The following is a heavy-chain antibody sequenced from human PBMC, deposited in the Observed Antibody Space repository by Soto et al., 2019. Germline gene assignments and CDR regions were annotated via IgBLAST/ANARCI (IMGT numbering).Heavy chain of an antibody. J-gene: IGHJ3*02. V-gene: IGHV1-46*01. Sequence: QVQLVQSGAEVKKPGTSVKVSCKASGYIFSNYYMHWVRQAPGQGLEWMGVFNPSGDATHYAQSFQGRVSVTMDTSTSTVYMELSTLTSEDTAVYYCARRGMSKIGFETWGQGTMVTVSS. D-gene: IGHD3-10*01. CDR3: ARRGMSKIGFET. CDR1: GYIFSNYY. CDR2: FNPSGDAT.